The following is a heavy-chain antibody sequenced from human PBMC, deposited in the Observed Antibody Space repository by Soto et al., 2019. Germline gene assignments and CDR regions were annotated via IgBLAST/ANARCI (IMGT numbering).Heavy chain of an antibody. V-gene: IGHV1-18*01. CDR1: GYTFNTFG. CDR2: INAYNGNT. CDR3: AMVDVYVTPSPQDV. D-gene: IGHD3-16*01. J-gene: IGHJ6*02. Sequence: ASVKVSCKASGYTFNTFGITWVRQAPGQGLEWMGWINAYNGNTNYAQNLQGRLTLTTDTSTTTAYMELRSLRSNDTAIYYCAMVDVYVTPSPQDVWGQGTTVTVSS.